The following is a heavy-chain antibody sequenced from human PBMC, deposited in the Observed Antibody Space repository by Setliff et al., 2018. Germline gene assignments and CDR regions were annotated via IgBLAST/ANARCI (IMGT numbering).Heavy chain of an antibody. D-gene: IGHD6-6*01. J-gene: IGHJ4*02. CDR1: GDSISSGTYY. Sequence: SETLSLTCTVSGDSISSGTYYWGWIRQPPGKGLERIGSISYSGTTYHNRSLRSRVTISIDTSKNQFSLKVTSVTAADTAVYYCARGGSTIASRPDLVYFDSWGRGALVTVSS. V-gene: IGHV4-39*01. CDR2: ISYSGTT. CDR3: ARGGSTIASRPDLVYFDS.